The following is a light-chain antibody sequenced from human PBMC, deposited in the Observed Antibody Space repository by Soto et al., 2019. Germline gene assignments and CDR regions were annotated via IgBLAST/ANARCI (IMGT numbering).Light chain of an antibody. CDR1: QTVNSDY. CDR3: QHYDGSPRT. CDR2: GVF. J-gene: IGKJ2*01. V-gene: IGKV3-20*01. Sequence: ETVLTQSPGTVSLSPGERATLSCTTSQTVNSDYLAWYQQKPGQAPRLLIYGVFNRATGIPDRFSGSGSGTYFTLSISGLEPEDSAVYYCQHYDGSPRTVGQGTNLEI.